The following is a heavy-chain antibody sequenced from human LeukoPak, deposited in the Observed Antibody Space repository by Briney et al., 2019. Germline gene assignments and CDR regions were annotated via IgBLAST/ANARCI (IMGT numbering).Heavy chain of an antibody. D-gene: IGHD3-16*02. CDR2: ISSSSSYI. CDR1: GFTFSSYS. V-gene: IGHV3-21*01. J-gene: IGHJ6*02. CDR3: ARVGGLSFYGMDV. Sequence: PGGSLRFSCAASGFTFSSYSMNWVRQAPGKGLEWVSSISSSSSYIYYADSVKGRFTISRDNAKNSLYLQMNSLRAEDTAVYYCARVGGLSFYGMDVWGQGTTVTVSS.